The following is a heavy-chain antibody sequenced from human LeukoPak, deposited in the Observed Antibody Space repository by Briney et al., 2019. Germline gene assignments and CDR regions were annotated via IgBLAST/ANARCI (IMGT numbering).Heavy chain of an antibody. CDR1: GYTFTSYD. J-gene: IGHJ4*02. CDR3: ARDQSIAAAGPFDY. V-gene: IGHV1-46*01. D-gene: IGHD6-13*01. CDR2: INPSGGST. Sequence: GASVKVSCKASGYTFTSYDINWVRQATGQGLEWMGIINPSGGSTSYAQKFQGRVTMTRDTSTSTVYMELSSLRSEDTAVYYCARDQSIAAAGPFDYWGQGTLVTVSS.